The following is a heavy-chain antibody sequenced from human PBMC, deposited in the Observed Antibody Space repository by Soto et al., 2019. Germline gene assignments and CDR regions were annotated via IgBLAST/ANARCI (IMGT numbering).Heavy chain of an antibody. D-gene: IGHD1-26*01. Sequence: SETLSLTCLVSGYSITSVFYWGWIREPPGKGLEWIGSIYHSGTTYSDPSLKSRLTISVDTSKNQFSLMLTSVTAADTAVYYCVRIGRESKSFYSWFDPWGQGSLVTVSS. CDR2: IYHSGTT. V-gene: IGHV4-38-2*01. CDR1: GYSITSVFY. J-gene: IGHJ5*02. CDR3: VRIGRESKSFYSWFDP.